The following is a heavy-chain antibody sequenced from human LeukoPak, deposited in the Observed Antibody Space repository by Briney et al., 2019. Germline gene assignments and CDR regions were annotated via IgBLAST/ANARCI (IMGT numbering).Heavy chain of an antibody. CDR3: ARQNDFRLDY. CDR1: GYTFSSYW. J-gene: IGHJ4*02. V-gene: IGHV5-51*01. CDR2: IYPGDSDT. Sequence: GESLRISRKGSGYTFSSYWIGWVRQMPGKGLEWMGIIYPGDSDTRYSPSLQGQVTISVDTSIGTAYLQWSSLEASDTAIYYCARQNDFRLDYWGQGTLVTVSS. D-gene: IGHD3-3*01.